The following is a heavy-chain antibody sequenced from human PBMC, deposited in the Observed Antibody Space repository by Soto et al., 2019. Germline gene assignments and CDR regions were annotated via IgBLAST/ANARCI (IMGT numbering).Heavy chain of an antibody. D-gene: IGHD2-2*01. CDR2: IIPILGIA. J-gene: IGHJ3*02. Sequence: ASVKVSCKASGGTFSSYTISWVRQAPGQGLEWKGKIIPILGIANYAQKFQGRVTITADKSTSTAYMELSSLRSEDTAVYYCASSYCSSTSCYAGDAFDIWGQGTMVTVSS. CDR3: ASSYCSSTSCYAGDAFDI. CDR1: GGTFSSYT. V-gene: IGHV1-69*02.